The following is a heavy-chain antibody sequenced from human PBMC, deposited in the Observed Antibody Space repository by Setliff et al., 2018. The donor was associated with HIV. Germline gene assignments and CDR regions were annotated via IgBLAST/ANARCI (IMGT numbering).Heavy chain of an antibody. CDR1: GGSISSSRYY. J-gene: IGHJ4*02. CDR2: IGGSGSAR. D-gene: IGHD6-19*01. Sequence: LSLTCTVSGGSISSSRYYWGWNRQPPGKGLEWVSYIGGSGSARYYADSVKGRFTIFRDNAKNSVYLQMNSLRAEDTAVYYCVRDARGGRLVSVYYFDFWGQGTLVTVSS. V-gene: IGHV3-11*04. CDR3: VRDARGGRLVSVYYFDF.